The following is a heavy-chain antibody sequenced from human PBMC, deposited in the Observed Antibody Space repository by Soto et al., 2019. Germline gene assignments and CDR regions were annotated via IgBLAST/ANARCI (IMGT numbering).Heavy chain of an antibody. Sequence: SETLSLTCAVYGGSFSGYYWGWIRQPPGKGLEWIGEINHSGSTNYNPSLKSRVTISVDTSKNQFSLKLSSVTAADTAVYYCARNEERGYSSSWYKYYYYYGMDVWGQGTTVTVSS. CDR1: GGSFSGYY. CDR3: ARNEERGYSSSWYKYYYYYGMDV. V-gene: IGHV4-34*01. D-gene: IGHD6-13*01. CDR2: INHSGST. J-gene: IGHJ6*02.